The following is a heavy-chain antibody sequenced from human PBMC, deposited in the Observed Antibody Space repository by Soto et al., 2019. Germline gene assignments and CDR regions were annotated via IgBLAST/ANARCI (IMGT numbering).Heavy chain of an antibody. Sequence: SETLSLTCTVSGGSISSSSYYWGWIRRPPGKGLEWIGSIYYSGSTYYNPSLKSRVTISVDTSKNQFSLKLSSVTAADTAVYYCARPLSAYCTNGVCYQDNWFDPWGQGTLVTVSS. CDR2: IYYSGST. V-gene: IGHV4-39*01. CDR1: GGSISSSSYY. J-gene: IGHJ5*02. D-gene: IGHD2-8*01. CDR3: ARPLSAYCTNGVCYQDNWFDP.